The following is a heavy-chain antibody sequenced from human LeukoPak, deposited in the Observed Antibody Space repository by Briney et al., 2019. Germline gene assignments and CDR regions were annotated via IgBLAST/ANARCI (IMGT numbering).Heavy chain of an antibody. J-gene: IGHJ5*02. Sequence: GGSLRLSCAASGFTFSSYAVHWVRQASGKGLEWVAVISYDGSNKYYADSVKGRFTISRDNSKNTLYLQMNSLRAEDTAVYYCARAIWFGELFDWFDPWGQGTLVTVSS. V-gene: IGHV3-30*04. D-gene: IGHD3-10*01. CDR2: ISYDGSNK. CDR1: GFTFSSYA. CDR3: ARAIWFGELFDWFDP.